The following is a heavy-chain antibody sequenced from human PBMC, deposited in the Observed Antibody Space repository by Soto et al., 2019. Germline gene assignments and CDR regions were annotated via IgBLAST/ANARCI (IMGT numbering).Heavy chain of an antibody. CDR2: VNPSGGST. CDR1: GYLFTAYS. V-gene: IGHV1-46*01. D-gene: IGHD2-15*01. J-gene: IGHJ1*01. CDR3: AREENCSGGTCYSEYFHR. Sequence: ASVKVSCKASGYLFTAYSMHWVRLAPGQGLEWMGVVNPSGGSTKYAQNFQGRVTMTRDTSTTTIYMELSSLRSDYTAIYYCAREENCSGGTCYSEYFHRWGQGALVTVSS.